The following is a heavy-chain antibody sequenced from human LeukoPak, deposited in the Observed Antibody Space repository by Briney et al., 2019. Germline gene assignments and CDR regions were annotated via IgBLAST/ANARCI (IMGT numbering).Heavy chain of an antibody. Sequence: GESLKISCKTSGSRFDKYWIGWVRPKPGKGLELMGIIYPGDSGTIYRPSFEGQITISADKSINTDYLQWRSLKASDTAMYYCARLHGLGSFFAFWGQGTLVTVFS. V-gene: IGHV5-51*01. CDR2: IYPGDSGT. CDR3: ARLHGLGSFFAF. D-gene: IGHD3-10*01. J-gene: IGHJ4*02. CDR1: GSRFDKYW.